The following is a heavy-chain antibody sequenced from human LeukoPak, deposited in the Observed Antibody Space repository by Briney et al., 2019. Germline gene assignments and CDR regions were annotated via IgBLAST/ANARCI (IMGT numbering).Heavy chain of an antibody. CDR2: IYSGGST. Sequence: QPGGSLRLSCAASGFTVGSNYMSWVRQAPGKGLEWVSVIYSGGSTYYADSVKGRFTISRDNAKNSLYLQMNSLRAEDTAVYYCARDPNMDYYYYYMDVWGKGTTVTVSS. CDR3: ARDPNMDYYYYYMDV. V-gene: IGHV3-53*01. J-gene: IGHJ6*03. CDR1: GFTVGSNY. D-gene: IGHD2/OR15-2a*01.